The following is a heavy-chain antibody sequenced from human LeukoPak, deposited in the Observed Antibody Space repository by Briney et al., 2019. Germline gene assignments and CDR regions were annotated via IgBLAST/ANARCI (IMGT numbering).Heavy chain of an antibody. CDR1: GFTFSSYG. D-gene: IGHD2-21*02. Sequence: PGGSLRLSCAASGFTFSSYGMHWVRQAPGKGLEWVAFIRYDGSNKYYADSVKGRFTISRDNSKNTLYLQMNSLRAEDRAVYYCAKDLTRHIVVVTATGIDYWGQGTLVTVSS. CDR3: AKDLTRHIVVVTATGIDY. J-gene: IGHJ4*02. V-gene: IGHV3-30*02. CDR2: IRYDGSNK.